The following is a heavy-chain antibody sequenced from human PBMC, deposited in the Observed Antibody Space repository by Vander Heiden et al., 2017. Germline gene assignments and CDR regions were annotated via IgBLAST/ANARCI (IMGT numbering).Heavy chain of an antibody. V-gene: IGHV3-9*01. D-gene: IGHD2-8*01. CDR2: ISWNSGSV. CDR3: AKVQDCTNGVCST. J-gene: IGHJ1*01. Sequence: EVQLVASGGGLVHPGKSLRLSCQASGFTFDDYTMHWVRQAPGKGLEWVSGISWNSGSVGYADSVKGRFTISRDNAKNSLYLQMNSLRVEDTALYYCAKVQDCTNGVCSTWGQGTLVTVSS. CDR1: GFTFDDYT.